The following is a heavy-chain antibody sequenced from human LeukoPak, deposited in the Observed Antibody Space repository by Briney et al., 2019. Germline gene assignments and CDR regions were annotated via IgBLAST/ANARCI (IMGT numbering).Heavy chain of an antibody. CDR2: INHSEST. J-gene: IGHJ6*03. V-gene: IGHV4-34*01. CDR1: GGSFSGYY. Sequence: SETLSLTCAVYGGSFSGYYWSWIRQPPGKGLEWIGEINHSESTNYNPSLKSRVTISVDTSKNQFSLKLSSVTAADTAVYYCARLAGGDYEYYYYYYYMDVWGKGTTVTISS. CDR3: ARLAGGDYEYYYYYYYMDV. D-gene: IGHD4-17*01.